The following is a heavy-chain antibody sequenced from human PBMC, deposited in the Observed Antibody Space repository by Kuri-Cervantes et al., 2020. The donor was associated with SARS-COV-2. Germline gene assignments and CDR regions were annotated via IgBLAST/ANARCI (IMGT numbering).Heavy chain of an antibody. CDR1: GGSISSGSYY. D-gene: IGHD4/OR15-4a*01. CDR2: IYYSGST. J-gene: IGHJ5*02. V-gene: IGHV4-61*10. Sequence: SETLSLTCTASGGSISSGSYYWSWIRQPAGKGLEWIGYIYYSGSTNYNPSLKSRVTISVDTSKNQFSLKLSSVTAADTAVYYCARDPNANHNNWFDPWGQGTLVTVSS. CDR3: ARDPNANHNNWFDP.